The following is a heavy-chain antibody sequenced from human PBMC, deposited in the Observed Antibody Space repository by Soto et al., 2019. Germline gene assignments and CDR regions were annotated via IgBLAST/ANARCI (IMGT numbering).Heavy chain of an antibody. Sequence: GASVKVSCKASGDTFSSYAVTRVRQAPGQGLEWMGGIIPIFGTANYAQKFQGRVTITADESTSTAYMELSSLRSEDTAVYYCARAFAAADYYYYGMDVWGQGTTVTVSS. CDR3: ARAFAAADYYYYGMDV. CDR1: GDTFSSYA. J-gene: IGHJ6*02. CDR2: IIPIFGTA. V-gene: IGHV1-69*13. D-gene: IGHD2-2*01.